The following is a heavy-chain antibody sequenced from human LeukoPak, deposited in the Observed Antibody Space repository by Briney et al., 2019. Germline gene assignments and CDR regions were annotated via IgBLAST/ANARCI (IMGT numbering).Heavy chain of an antibody. V-gene: IGHV4-59*01. D-gene: IGHD6-19*01. CDR2: XXYSGST. J-gene: IGHJ6*04. CDR3: ARAQSGSGWYNYYYYGMDV. Sequence: SETLSLTCTVSGGSISSYYWSWIRQPPGKGLEXXXXXXYSGSTNYNPSLKSRVTISVDTSKNQFSLKLSSVTAADTAVYYCARAQSGSGWYNYYYYGMDVWGKGTTVTVSS. CDR1: GGSISSYY.